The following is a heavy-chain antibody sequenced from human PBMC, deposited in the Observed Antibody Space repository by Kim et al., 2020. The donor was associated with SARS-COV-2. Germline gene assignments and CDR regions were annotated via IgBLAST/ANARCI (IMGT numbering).Heavy chain of an antibody. CDR2: INHSGST. CDR1: GGSFSGYY. D-gene: IGHD6-19*01. V-gene: IGHV4-34*01. J-gene: IGHJ4*02. Sequence: SETLSLTCAVYGGSFSGYYWSWIRQPPGKGLEWIGEINHSGSTNYNPSLKSRVTISVDTSKNQFSLKLSSVTAADTAVYYCARGRPDSQYSSGWFQTTPVGRFDYWGQGTLVTVSS. CDR3: ARGRPDSQYSSGWFQTTPVGRFDY.